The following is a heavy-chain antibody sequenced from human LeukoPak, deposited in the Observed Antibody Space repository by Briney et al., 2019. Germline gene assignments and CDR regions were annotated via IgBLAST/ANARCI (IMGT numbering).Heavy chain of an antibody. V-gene: IGHV4-34*01. D-gene: IGHD3-22*01. CDR2: INHSGST. CDR1: GGSFSGYY. CDR3: ARGDTYYYDSSGYLMDV. J-gene: IGHJ6*04. Sequence: ASETLSLTCAVYGGSFSGYYWSWIRQPPGKGLEWIGEINHSGSTNYNPSLKSRVTISVDTSKNQFSLKLSSVTAADTAVYYCARGDTYYYDSSGYLMDVWGKGTTVTVSS.